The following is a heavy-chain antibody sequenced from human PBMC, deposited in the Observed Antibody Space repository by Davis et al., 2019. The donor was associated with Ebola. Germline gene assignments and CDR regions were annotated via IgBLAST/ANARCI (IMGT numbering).Heavy chain of an antibody. V-gene: IGHV3-23*01. Sequence: GGSLRLSCAASGFTFSSYAMSWVRQAPGKGLESVSAISGSGGSTYYADSVKGRFTISRDNSKNTLYLQMNSLRAEDTAVYYCARGYYYDSSDYWGQGTLVTVSS. CDR1: GFTFSSYA. CDR3: ARGYYYDSSDY. CDR2: ISGSGGST. D-gene: IGHD3-22*01. J-gene: IGHJ4*02.